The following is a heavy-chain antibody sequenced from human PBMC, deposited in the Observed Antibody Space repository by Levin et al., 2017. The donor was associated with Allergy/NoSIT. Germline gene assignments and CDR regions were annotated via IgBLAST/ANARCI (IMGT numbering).Heavy chain of an antibody. CDR2: ISSRGNSI. J-gene: IGHJ4*02. D-gene: IGHD6-13*01. CDR3: ARDAYSWYGVDY. CDR1: GFTFSDHY. Sequence: GGSLRLSCAASGFTFSDHYMSWIRQAPGKGLEWVSYISSRGNSIYYADSVKGRFTISRDNAKNSLYLQMNSLRAEDTAVYYCARDAYSWYGVDYWGQGTLVTVSS. V-gene: IGHV3-11*01.